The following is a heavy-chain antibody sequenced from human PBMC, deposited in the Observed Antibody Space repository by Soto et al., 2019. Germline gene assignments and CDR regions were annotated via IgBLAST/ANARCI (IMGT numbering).Heavy chain of an antibody. CDR1: GGSISSSSYY. CDR3: ATVGAKYGMDV. V-gene: IGHV4-39*01. D-gene: IGHD1-26*01. Sequence: SETLSLTCTVSGGSISSSSYYWGWIRQPPGKGLEWIWSIYYSGSTYYNPSLKSRVTISVDTSKNQFSLKLSSVTAADTAVYYCATVGAKYGMDVWGQGTTVTVSS. CDR2: IYYSGST. J-gene: IGHJ6*02.